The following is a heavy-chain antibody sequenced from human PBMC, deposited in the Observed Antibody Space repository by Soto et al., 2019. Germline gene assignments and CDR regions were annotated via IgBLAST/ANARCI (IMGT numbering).Heavy chain of an antibody. V-gene: IGHV3-23*01. CDR2: ISGSGGST. CDR1: GFTFSSYA. D-gene: IGHD5-18*01. Sequence: EVQLLESGGGLVQPGGSLRLSCAASGFTFSSYAMSWVRQAPGKGLEWVSGISGSGGSTYYANSVKGRFTISRDNSKNTPYLQMNSPRSEDTTVYFGAKDPANRGYTDGYESFDYWGQGTLVTVSS. J-gene: IGHJ4*02. CDR3: AKDPANRGYTDGYESFDY.